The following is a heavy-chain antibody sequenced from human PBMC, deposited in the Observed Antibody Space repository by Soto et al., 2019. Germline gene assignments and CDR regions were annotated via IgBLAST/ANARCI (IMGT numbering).Heavy chain of an antibody. D-gene: IGHD1-1*01. J-gene: IGHJ5*02. CDR3: ARVNDGPQGVWFDP. Sequence: SETLSLTCTVSGGSVSSGSYYWSWIRQPPGKGLEWIGYIYYSGSTNYNPSLKSRVTISVDTSKNQFSLKLSSVTAADTAVYYCARVNDGPQGVWFDPWGQGTLVTVSS. CDR1: GGSVSSGSYY. V-gene: IGHV4-61*01. CDR2: IYYSGST.